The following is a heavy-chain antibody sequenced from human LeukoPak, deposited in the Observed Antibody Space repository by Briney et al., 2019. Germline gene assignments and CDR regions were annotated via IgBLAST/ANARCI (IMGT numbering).Heavy chain of an antibody. CDR1: RFTFSSSA. D-gene: IGHD2-21*02. Sequence: PGGSLRLSCAASRFTFSSSAMSWVRQAPGKGLEWVAAISGSGGRTYYADSVKGRFTISRDNSKNTLSLLMNSLRDEDTATYYCAKEVYCGRDCYNPGYGVDVWGQGTTVTVSS. V-gene: IGHV3-23*01. CDR2: ISGSGGRT. CDR3: AKEVYCGRDCYNPGYGVDV. J-gene: IGHJ6*02.